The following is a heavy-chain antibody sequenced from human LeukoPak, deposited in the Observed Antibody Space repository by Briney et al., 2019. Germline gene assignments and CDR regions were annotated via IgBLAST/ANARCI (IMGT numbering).Heavy chain of an antibody. CDR2: IRYDGSNK. J-gene: IGHJ5*02. Sequence: GGSLRLSCAASGFTFSSYGMHWVRQAPGKGLEWMAFIRYDGSNKYYADSVKGRFTISRDNSKNTLYLQMNSLRAEDTAVYYCAKDHLMYVVPAAKSWFDPWGQGTLVTVSS. CDR1: GFTFSSYG. V-gene: IGHV3-30*02. CDR3: AKDHLMYVVPAAKSWFDP. D-gene: IGHD2-2*01.